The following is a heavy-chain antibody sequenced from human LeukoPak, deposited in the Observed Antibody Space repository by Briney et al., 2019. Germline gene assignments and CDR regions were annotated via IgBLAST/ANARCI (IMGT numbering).Heavy chain of an antibody. CDR2: ISSNGDNT. Sequence: GGSLRLSCAASGFTFSSYAMHWVRQAPGKGLEYVSAISSNGDNTYYANSVKGRFTISRDNSKNTLYLQMASLRGEVTAVYYCARAPREGFSGSYHDYWGQGSLVTVSS. J-gene: IGHJ4*02. CDR3: ARAPREGFSGSYHDY. V-gene: IGHV3-64*01. D-gene: IGHD1-26*01. CDR1: GFTFSSYA.